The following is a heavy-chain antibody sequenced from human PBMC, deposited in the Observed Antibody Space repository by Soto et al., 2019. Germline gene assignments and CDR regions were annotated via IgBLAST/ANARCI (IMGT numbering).Heavy chain of an antibody. V-gene: IGHV1-69*13. CDR1: GGTFSSYP. CDR2: IIPIFGTA. J-gene: IGHJ4*02. Sequence: VASVKVSCKASGGTFSSYPINWVRQAPGQGLEWMGEIIPIFGTANYAQKFQGRVTITADEFTSTAYMELSSLRSDDTAVYYCAIGYSYGGLDSWGQGPLVTVSS. D-gene: IGHD5-18*01. CDR3: AIGYSYGGLDS.